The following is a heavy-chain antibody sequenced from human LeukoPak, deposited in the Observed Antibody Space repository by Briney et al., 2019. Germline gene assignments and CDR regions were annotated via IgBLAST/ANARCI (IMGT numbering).Heavy chain of an antibody. CDR3: ARTPPDYGIDY. J-gene: IGHJ4*02. Sequence: GASVKVSCKASGYTFISYDINWVRQATGQGLEWMGWMSPNSGNTGYAQKFQGRITMTKSTSISTAYMELSDLESEDTAVYYRARTPPDYGIDYWGQGTLVTVSS. CDR1: GYTFISYD. D-gene: IGHD4-17*01. CDR2: MSPNSGNT. V-gene: IGHV1-8*01.